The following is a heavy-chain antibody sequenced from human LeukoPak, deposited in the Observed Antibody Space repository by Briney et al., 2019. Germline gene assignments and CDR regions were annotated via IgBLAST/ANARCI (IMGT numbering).Heavy chain of an antibody. D-gene: IGHD2-15*01. V-gene: IGHV3-23*01. J-gene: IGHJ4*02. CDR2: IRGSGGYT. CDR3: AKDREGGYCSGGSCSFDY. Sequence: GGSLRLSGAASRVTFSKYAMSWVRQPLGKGLDWVSGIRGSGGYTYYADSVKGRFTISRDNSKNRLYLQMNSLRAEDTAVYYCAKDREGGYCSGGSCSFDYWGQGTLVTVSS. CDR1: RVTFSKYA.